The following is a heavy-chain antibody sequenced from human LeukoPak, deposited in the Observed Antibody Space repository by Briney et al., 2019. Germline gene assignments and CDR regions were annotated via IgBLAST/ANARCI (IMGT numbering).Heavy chain of an antibody. D-gene: IGHD3-3*01. CDR1: GGTFSSYA. J-gene: IGHJ4*02. CDR2: IIPILGIA. Sequence: SVKVSCKASGGTFSSYAISWVRQAPGQGVEWMGRIIPILGIANYAQKFQGRVTITADKSTSTAYMELSSLRSEDTAVYYCARAAVTIFGVVIMGLDYWGQGTLVTVSS. V-gene: IGHV1-69*04. CDR3: ARAAVTIFGVVIMGLDY.